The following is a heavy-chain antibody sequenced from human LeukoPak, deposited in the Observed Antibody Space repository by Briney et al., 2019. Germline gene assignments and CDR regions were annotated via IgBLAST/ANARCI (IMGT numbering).Heavy chain of an antibody. CDR3: ARSPGYDTSGYSEVDY. D-gene: IGHD3-22*01. CDR2: INPSGGTT. J-gene: IGHJ4*02. V-gene: IGHV1-46*01. CDR1: GYTFTSYY. Sequence: ASVKVSCKASGYTFTSYYIHWVRQAPGQGLEWMGRINPSGGTTSYAQKFQGRVTMTRDTSTSTVYMELSSLRSEDTAVYYCARSPGYDTSGYSEVDYWGRGTLVTVSS.